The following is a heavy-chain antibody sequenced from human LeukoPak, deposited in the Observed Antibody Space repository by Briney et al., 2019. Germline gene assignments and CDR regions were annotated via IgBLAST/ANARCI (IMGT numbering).Heavy chain of an antibody. CDR3: ARGPASYCSSTSCLSRVFDY. CDR1: SGSFSSYY. D-gene: IGHD2-2*01. J-gene: IGHJ4*02. Sequence: SETLSLTCAVYSGSFSSYYWGWIRQPPGKGLEWIGSIYYSGSTYYNPSLKSRVTISVDTSKNQFSLKLSSVTAADTAVYYCARGPASYCSSTSCLSRVFDYWGQGTLVTVSS. V-gene: IGHV4-39*07. CDR2: IYYSGST.